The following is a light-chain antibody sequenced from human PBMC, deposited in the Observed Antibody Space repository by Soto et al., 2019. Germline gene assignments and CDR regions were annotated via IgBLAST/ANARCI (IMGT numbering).Light chain of an antibody. CDR3: QQHGSSPIT. J-gene: IGKJ5*01. Sequence: VLTQSPATLSLSPGKRATLSCRATETVSTNLAWFQRKVGQPPRLLIYGSSTRATGVPDRFSGSGSGTDFTLTISRLEPEDFAVYYCQQHGSSPITFGQGTRLENK. CDR1: ETVSTN. V-gene: IGKV3-20*01. CDR2: GSS.